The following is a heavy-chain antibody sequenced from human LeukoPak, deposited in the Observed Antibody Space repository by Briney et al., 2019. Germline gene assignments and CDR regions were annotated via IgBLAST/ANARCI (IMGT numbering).Heavy chain of an antibody. J-gene: IGHJ3*02. V-gene: IGHV1-69*05. CDR1: GGTFSSYA. Sequence: GASVKVSCKASGGTFSSYAISWVRQAPGQGLEWMGGIIPIFGTANYAQKFQGRVTITTDESTSTAYMELSSLRSEDTAVYYCARELAVAGMTGAFDIWGQGTMVTVSS. CDR2: IIPIFGTA. D-gene: IGHD6-19*01. CDR3: ARELAVAGMTGAFDI.